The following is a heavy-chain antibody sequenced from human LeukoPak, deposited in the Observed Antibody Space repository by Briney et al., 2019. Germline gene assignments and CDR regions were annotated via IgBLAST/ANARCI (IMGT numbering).Heavy chain of an antibody. Sequence: GGSLRLSCAASGFTFSSYAMSWVRQAPGKGLEWVSAISGSGGSTYYADSVKGRFTISRDNSKNTLYLQMYSLRAEDTAVYYCAKAVGYCSSTSCYTRPDYWGQGTLVTVSS. CDR2: ISGSGGST. CDR1: GFTFSSYA. V-gene: IGHV3-23*01. J-gene: IGHJ4*02. CDR3: AKAVGYCSSTSCYTRPDY. D-gene: IGHD2-2*02.